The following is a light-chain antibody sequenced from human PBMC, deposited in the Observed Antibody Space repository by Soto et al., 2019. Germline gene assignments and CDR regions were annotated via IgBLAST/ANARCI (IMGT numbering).Light chain of an antibody. CDR2: AAS. Sequence: TQDPSNVCGSEGDSVTITCRASQTISSWLAWYQQKPGKAPKLLIYAASTLQSGVPSRFSGSGSGTEFTLTISSLQPEDFATYYCQQLNSYPLTFGGGTKVDIK. J-gene: IGKJ4*01. V-gene: IGKV1-9*01. CDR1: QTISSW. CDR3: QQLNSYPLT.